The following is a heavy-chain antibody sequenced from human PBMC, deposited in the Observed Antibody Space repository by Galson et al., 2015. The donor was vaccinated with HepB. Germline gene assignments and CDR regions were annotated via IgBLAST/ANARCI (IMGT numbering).Heavy chain of an antibody. CDR1: GFTYSDYY. D-gene: IGHD4-17*01. Sequence: SLRLSCAASGFTYSDYYMSWIRQAPGKGLEWVSYITSSSSYTNYADSVKGRFTISRDNAKNSLYLQMNSLRADDTAVYYCARRGATVTNDPYYFDYWGQGTLVTVSS. V-gene: IGHV3-11*06. J-gene: IGHJ4*02. CDR2: ITSSSSYT. CDR3: ARRGATVTNDPYYFDY.